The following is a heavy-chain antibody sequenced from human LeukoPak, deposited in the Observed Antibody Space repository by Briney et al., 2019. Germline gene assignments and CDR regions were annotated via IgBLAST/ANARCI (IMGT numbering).Heavy chain of an antibody. CDR1: GGSISSSSYY. Sequence: SETLSLTCTVSGGSISSSSYYWGWIRQPPVKGLEWIGSIYYSGSTYYNPSLKSRVTISVDTSKNQFSLKLSSVTAADTAVYYCASYMVRVINAFDIWGQGTMVTVSS. CDR2: IYYSGST. J-gene: IGHJ3*02. CDR3: ASYMVRVINAFDI. V-gene: IGHV4-39*01. D-gene: IGHD3-10*01.